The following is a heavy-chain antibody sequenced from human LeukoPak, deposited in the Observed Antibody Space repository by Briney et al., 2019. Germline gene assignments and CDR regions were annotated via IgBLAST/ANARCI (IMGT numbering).Heavy chain of an antibody. CDR2: ISAYNGNT. D-gene: IGHD3-3*01. V-gene: IGHV1-18*01. CDR3: ARTDYDFWSGYCGY. CDR1: GYTFTSYG. Sequence: ASVKVSCKASGYTFTSYGISWVRQAPGQGLEWMGWISAYNGNTNYAQKLQGRVTMTTDTSTSTAYMELRSLRSDDTAVYYCARTDYDFWSGYCGYWGQGTLVTVSS. J-gene: IGHJ4*02.